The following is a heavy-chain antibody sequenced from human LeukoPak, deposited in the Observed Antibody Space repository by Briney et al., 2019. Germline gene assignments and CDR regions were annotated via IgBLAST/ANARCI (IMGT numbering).Heavy chain of an antibody. V-gene: IGHV4-61*02. J-gene: IGHJ4*02. Sequence: NTSETLSLTCTVSGGSISSGSYYWSWIRQPAGKGLEWIGRIYTSGSTNYNPSLKSRVTISVDTSKNQFSLKVSSVTAADTAVYHCARLIILTGLDYFDYWGQGTLVTVSS. CDR3: ARLIILTGLDYFDY. CDR1: GGSISSGSYY. CDR2: IYTSGST. D-gene: IGHD3-9*01.